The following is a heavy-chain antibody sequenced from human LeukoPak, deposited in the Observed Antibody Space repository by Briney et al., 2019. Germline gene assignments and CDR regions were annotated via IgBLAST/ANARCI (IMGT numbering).Heavy chain of an antibody. CDR2: INPSGGST. Sequence: ASVKVSCKASGYTFTSYYMHWVRQAPGQGLEWMGIINPSGGSTSYAQKFQGRVTMTRDMSTSTDYMELSSLRSGDTAVYYCARGGKQWRGGNYFDSWGQGTLVAVSS. V-gene: IGHV1-46*01. J-gene: IGHJ4*02. CDR1: GYTFTSYY. CDR3: ARGGKQWRGGNYFDS. D-gene: IGHD6-19*01.